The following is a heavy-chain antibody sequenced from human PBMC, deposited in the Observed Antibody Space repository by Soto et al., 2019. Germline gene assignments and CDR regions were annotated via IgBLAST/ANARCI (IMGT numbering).Heavy chain of an antibody. V-gene: IGHV3-7*01. CDR3: ARDFITMVRGVIIPFGMDV. J-gene: IGHJ6*02. Sequence: GASLRLSCAACGFTFSSYWMSWVRQAPEKGLEWVANIKQDGSKKYYVDSVKGRFTISRDNAKNSLYLQMNSLRAEDTAVYYCARDFITMVRGVIIPFGMDVWGQGTTVTVSS. CDR1: GFTFSSYW. D-gene: IGHD3-10*01. CDR2: IKQDGSKK.